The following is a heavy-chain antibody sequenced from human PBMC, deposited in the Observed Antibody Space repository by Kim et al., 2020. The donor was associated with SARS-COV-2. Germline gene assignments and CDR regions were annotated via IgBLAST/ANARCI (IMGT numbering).Heavy chain of an antibody. J-gene: IGHJ4*02. CDR2: ISWNSGSI. CDR1: GFTFDDYA. D-gene: IGHD1-26*01. V-gene: IGHV3-9*01. CDR3: AVGATPEGIVNY. Sequence: GGSLRLSCAASGFTFDDYAMHWVRQAPGKGLEWVSGISWNSGSIGYADSVKGRFTISRDNAKNSLYLQMNSLRAEDTALYYCAVGATPEGIVNYWGQGTLVTVSS.